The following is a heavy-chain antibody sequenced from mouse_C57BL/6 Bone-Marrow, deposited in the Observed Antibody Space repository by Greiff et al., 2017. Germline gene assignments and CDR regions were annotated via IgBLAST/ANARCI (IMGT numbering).Heavy chain of an antibody. Sequence: QVQLQQPGAELVKPGASVKLSCKASGYTFTSYWMQWVKQRPGQGLEWIGEIDPSDSYTNYKQKFKGKATLTVDTSSSTAYMQLSSLTSEDSAVYYCARRGSITTVVPFFDYWGQGTTLTVSS. V-gene: IGHV1-50*01. J-gene: IGHJ2*01. D-gene: IGHD1-1*01. CDR2: IDPSDSYT. CDR3: ARRGSITTVVPFFDY. CDR1: GYTFTSYW.